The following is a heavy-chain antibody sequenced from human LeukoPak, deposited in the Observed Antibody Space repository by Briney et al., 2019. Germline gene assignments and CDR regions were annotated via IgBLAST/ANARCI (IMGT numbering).Heavy chain of an antibody. V-gene: IGHV3-30*18. CDR3: AKDSIAVAGPFDY. J-gene: IGHJ4*02. CDR1: GFTFSSYG. CDR2: ISYDGSNK. Sequence: GGSLRLSCAASGFTFSSYGMHWVRQAPGKGLEWVAVISYDGSNKYYADSVKGRFTISRDNSKNTLYLQMSSLRAEDTAVYYCAKDSIAVAGPFDYWGQGTLVTVSS. D-gene: IGHD6-19*01.